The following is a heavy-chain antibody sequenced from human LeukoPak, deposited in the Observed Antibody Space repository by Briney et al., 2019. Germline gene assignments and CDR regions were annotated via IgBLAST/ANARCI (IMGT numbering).Heavy chain of an antibody. CDR1: GFTFSDYY. V-gene: IGHV3-11*01. Sequence: GGSLRLSCAASGFTFSDYYMSWIRQAPGKGLEWVSYISSSGSTIYYADSVKGRFTISRDNAKNSLYLQMNSLRAEDTAVYYCARVGPDRWLHFYYMDVWGKGTTVTVSS. CDR3: ARVGPDRWLHFYYMDV. D-gene: IGHD5-12*01. CDR2: ISSSGSTI. J-gene: IGHJ6*03.